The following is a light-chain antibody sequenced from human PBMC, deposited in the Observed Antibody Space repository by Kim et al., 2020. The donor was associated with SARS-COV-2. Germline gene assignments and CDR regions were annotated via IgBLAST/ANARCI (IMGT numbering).Light chain of an antibody. V-gene: IGLV2-14*03. Sequence: GQSVTLSCTGSSCDVGTNKNVFRYQHHQGKVPKLMIFDVSKRPSGVSNRFSGSKSGNTASLTISGLQAEEEAEYYCSSYTSSHTGVFGGGTKLTVL. CDR1: SCDVGTNKN. CDR2: DVS. J-gene: IGLJ2*01. CDR3: SSYTSSHTGV.